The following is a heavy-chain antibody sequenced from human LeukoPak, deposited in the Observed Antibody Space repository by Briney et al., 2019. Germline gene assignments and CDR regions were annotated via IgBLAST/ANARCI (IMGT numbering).Heavy chain of an antibody. CDR3: ARGTIVASDYFDY. Sequence: SETLSLTCAVYGGSYSGYYWSWIRQPPGKGLEWIGEINHSGSTNYNPSLKSRVTISVDTSKNQFSLKLSSVTAADTAVYYCARGTIVASDYFDYWAREPWSPSPQ. D-gene: IGHD3-22*01. CDR1: GGSYSGYY. CDR2: INHSGST. J-gene: IGHJ4*02. V-gene: IGHV4-34*01.